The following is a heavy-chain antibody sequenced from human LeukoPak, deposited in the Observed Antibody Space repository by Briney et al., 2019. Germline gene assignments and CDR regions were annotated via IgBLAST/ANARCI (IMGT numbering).Heavy chain of an antibody. Sequence: ASVRVSCKASGYTFTGYYMHWVRQAPGQGLEWMGWINPNSGGTNYAQKFQGRVTMTRDTSISTVYMELSRLRSDDTAVYYCARDYYDSSGLGAFDIWGQGTMPTVSS. V-gene: IGHV1-2*02. CDR3: ARDYYDSSGLGAFDI. CDR2: INPNSGGT. D-gene: IGHD3-22*01. J-gene: IGHJ3*02. CDR1: GYTFTGYY.